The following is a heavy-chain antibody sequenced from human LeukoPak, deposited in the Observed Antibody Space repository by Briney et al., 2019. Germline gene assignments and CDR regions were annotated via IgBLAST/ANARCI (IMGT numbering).Heavy chain of an antibody. CDR3: ARGEEYCSSTSCSIWYYYYGMDV. CDR2: IYYSGST. CDR1: GGSISSGGYY. V-gene: IGHV4-31*03. D-gene: IGHD2-2*01. J-gene: IGHJ6*02. Sequence: SQTLSLTCTVSGGSISSGGYYWSWIRQHPGKGLEWIGYIYYSGSTYYNPSLKSRVTISVDTSKNQFSLKLSSVTAADTAVYYCARGEEYCSSTSCSIWYYYYGMDVWGQGTTVTVSS.